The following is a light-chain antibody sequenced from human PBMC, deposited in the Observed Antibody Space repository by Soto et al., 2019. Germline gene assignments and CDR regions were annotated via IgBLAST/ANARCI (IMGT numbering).Light chain of an antibody. J-gene: IGLJ3*02. V-gene: IGLV2-8*01. CDR1: SSDVGTHGY. CDR2: DVT. Sequence: QSALTQPPSASGSPGQSVTISCPGTSSDVGTHGYVSWYQQHAGKAPKLMIYDVTKRPSGVPDRFSGSKSANTASLTDSGLQAEDEADYYCRCYAGGNNWVFGGGTKLTVL. CDR3: RCYAGGNNWV.